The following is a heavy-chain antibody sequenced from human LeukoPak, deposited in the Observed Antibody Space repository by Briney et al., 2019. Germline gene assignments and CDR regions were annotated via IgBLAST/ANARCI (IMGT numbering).Heavy chain of an antibody. Sequence: GGFLRLSCAASGFTFSSYAMSWVRQAPGKGLEWVSAISGSGGSTYYADSVKGRFTISRDNSKNTLYLQMNSLRAEDTAVYYCAKDIWGIAVAGTSDYWGQGTLVTVSS. J-gene: IGHJ4*02. D-gene: IGHD6-19*01. CDR1: GFTFSSYA. V-gene: IGHV3-23*01. CDR2: ISGSGGST. CDR3: AKDIWGIAVAGTSDY.